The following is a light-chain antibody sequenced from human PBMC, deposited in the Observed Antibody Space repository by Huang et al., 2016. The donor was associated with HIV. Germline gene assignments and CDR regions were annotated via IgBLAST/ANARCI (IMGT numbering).Light chain of an antibody. J-gene: IGKJ2*01. CDR3: LQDYNYPYT. CDR1: QAVRSD. Sequence: AIQMTQFPSSLSASVGDRVTITCRASQAVRSDLAWFQQKPGKAPKLLIYTTSGLQNGVPSRFSVSGSGTDFTLTISSLQPEDFATYYCLQDYNYPYTFGQGTKLEIK. V-gene: IGKV1-6*01. CDR2: TTS.